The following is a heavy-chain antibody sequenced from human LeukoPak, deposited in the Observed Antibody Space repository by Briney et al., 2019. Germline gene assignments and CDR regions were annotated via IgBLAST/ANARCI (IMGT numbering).Heavy chain of an antibody. CDR2: IKSKTDGGTT. V-gene: IGHV3-15*01. CDR3: TTYRAPHHCSSTSCFWDYFDY. CDR1: GFTFSNAW. Sequence: KPGGSLRLSCAASGFTFSNAWMSWVRQAPVKGLEWVGRIKSKTDGGTTDYAAPVKGRFTISGDDSKNTLYLQMNSLKTEDTAVYYCTTYRAPHHCSSTSCFWDYFDYWGQGTLVTVSS. D-gene: IGHD2-2*01. J-gene: IGHJ4*02.